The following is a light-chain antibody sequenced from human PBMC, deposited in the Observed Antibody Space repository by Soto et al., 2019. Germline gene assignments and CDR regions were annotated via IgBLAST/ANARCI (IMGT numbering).Light chain of an antibody. J-gene: IGKJ4*01. Sequence: DIQMTQSPSSLSVSVGDRVTITCQASQDISNYLNWYQQKPGKAPKLLIFDASNLETGVPSRFSGSGSGTDFTFTISSLQPEDIATYYCQQYDNLITFGGETKVELK. CDR1: QDISNY. CDR3: QQYDNLIT. CDR2: DAS. V-gene: IGKV1-33*01.